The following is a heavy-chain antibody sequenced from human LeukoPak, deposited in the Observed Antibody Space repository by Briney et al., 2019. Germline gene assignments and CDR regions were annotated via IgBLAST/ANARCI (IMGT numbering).Heavy chain of an antibody. D-gene: IGHD3-3*01. CDR1: GFTFDDYA. Sequence: PGGSLRLSCAASGFTFDDYAMHWVRQAPGKGLEWVSLISGDGGSTYYADSVKGRFTISRDNSKNSLYLQMNSLRAEDTAVYYCARDLITILADYYYYGMDVWGQGTTVTVSS. CDR2: ISGDGGST. V-gene: IGHV3-43*02. CDR3: ARDLITILADYYYYGMDV. J-gene: IGHJ6*02.